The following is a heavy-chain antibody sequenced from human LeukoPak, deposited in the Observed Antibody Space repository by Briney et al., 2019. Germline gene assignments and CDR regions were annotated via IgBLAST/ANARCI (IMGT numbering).Heavy chain of an antibody. Sequence: GGSLRLSCAASGFTFTSYSMSWVRQAPGKGLEWVSSISSSSSYIYYADSVKGRFTISRDNAKNSLYLQMNSLRAEDTAVYYCARGAYDILTGRGDYWGQGTLVTVSS. D-gene: IGHD3-9*01. V-gene: IGHV3-21*01. CDR1: GFTFTSYS. J-gene: IGHJ4*02. CDR2: ISSSSSYI. CDR3: ARGAYDILTGRGDY.